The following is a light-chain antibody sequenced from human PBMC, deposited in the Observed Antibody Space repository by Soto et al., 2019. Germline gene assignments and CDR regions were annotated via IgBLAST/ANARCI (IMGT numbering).Light chain of an antibody. Sequence: DIQMTQSPSTLSASVGDRVTITCRASQNINSRLAWYQQKLGEAPKRLIYKESSLQSGVASRFSGSGSGTQFTLTISSLQPDDFATYFCQQYHHYKTFGQGTKVEVK. V-gene: IGKV1-5*03. CDR1: QNINSR. CDR3: QQYHHYKT. J-gene: IGKJ1*01. CDR2: KES.